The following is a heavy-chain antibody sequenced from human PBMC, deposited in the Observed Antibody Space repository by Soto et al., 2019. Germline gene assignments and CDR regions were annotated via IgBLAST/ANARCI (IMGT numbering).Heavy chain of an antibody. CDR1: GYTFTSYG. CDR3: ARDIILEWFAHCYYYGMDV. J-gene: IGHJ6*02. CDR2: ISAYNGNT. D-gene: IGHD3-3*01. Sequence: ASVKVSCKASGYTFTSYGISWVRQAPGQGLEWMGWISAYNGNTNYAQKLQGGVTMTTDTSTSTAYMELRSLRSDDTAVYYCARDIILEWFAHCYYYGMDVWGQGTTVTVSS. V-gene: IGHV1-18*04.